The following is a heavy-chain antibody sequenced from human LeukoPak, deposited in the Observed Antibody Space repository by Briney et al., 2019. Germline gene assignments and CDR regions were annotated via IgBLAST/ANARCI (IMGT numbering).Heavy chain of an antibody. D-gene: IGHD2-21*02. Sequence: PSETLSLTCAVYGGSFSGYYWSWIRQPPGKGLEWIGEINHSGSTNYNPSLKSRVTISVDTSKNQFSLKLSSVTAADTAVYYCARGRHCGGDCYPIRNLEYYFDYWGQGTLVTVSS. CDR1: GGSFSGYY. V-gene: IGHV4-34*01. J-gene: IGHJ4*02. CDR3: ARGRHCGGDCYPIRNLEYYFDY. CDR2: INHSGST.